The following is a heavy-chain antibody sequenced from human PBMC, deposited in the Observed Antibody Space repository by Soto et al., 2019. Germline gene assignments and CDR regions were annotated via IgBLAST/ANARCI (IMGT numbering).Heavy chain of an antibody. CDR1: GGSISSGGYY. D-gene: IGHD3-10*01. Sequence: LSLTCTVSGGSISSGGYYWSWIRQHPGKGLEWIGYIYYSGSTYYNPSLKSRVTISVDTSKNQFSLKLSSVTAADTAVYYCARFHRHSGSYYRHHYYGMDVWGQGTTVTVSS. CDR3: ARFHRHSGSYYRHHYYGMDV. V-gene: IGHV4-31*03. J-gene: IGHJ6*02. CDR2: IYYSGST.